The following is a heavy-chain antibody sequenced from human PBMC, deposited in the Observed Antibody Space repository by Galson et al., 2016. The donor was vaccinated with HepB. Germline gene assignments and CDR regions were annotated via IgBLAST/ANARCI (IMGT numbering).Heavy chain of an antibody. CDR3: ATVRRFFDWMFCGATFDM. Sequence: SLRLSCAGSGFIFSYAWMTWVRQAPGKGLEWVGRVKSRADGGTTEYAAPVKGRFTISRDDSKNTLFLHMNSLKTEDTAVYYCATVRRFFDWMFCGATFDMWGQGTLVTVSS. J-gene: IGHJ3*02. CDR2: VKSRADGGTT. CDR1: GFIFSYAW. V-gene: IGHV3-15*05. D-gene: IGHD3-9*01.